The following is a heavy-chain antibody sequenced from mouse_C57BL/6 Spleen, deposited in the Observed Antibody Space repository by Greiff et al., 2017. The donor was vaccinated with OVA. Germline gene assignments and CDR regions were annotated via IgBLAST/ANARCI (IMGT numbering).Heavy chain of an antibody. CDR2: ISSGGSYT. Sequence: EVMLVESGGDLVKPGGSLKLSCAASGFTFSSYGMSWVRQTPDKRLEWVATISSGGSYTYYPDSVKGRFTISRDNAKNTLYLQMSSLKSEDTAMYYCARPIYYDYDGFAYWGQGTLVTVSA. D-gene: IGHD2-4*01. J-gene: IGHJ3*01. V-gene: IGHV5-6*01. CDR1: GFTFSSYG. CDR3: ARPIYYDYDGFAY.